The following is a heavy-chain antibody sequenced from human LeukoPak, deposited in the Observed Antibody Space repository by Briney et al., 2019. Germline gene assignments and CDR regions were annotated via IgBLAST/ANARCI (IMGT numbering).Heavy chain of an antibody. D-gene: IGHD6-19*01. V-gene: IGHV4-59*01. J-gene: IGHJ4*02. CDR1: GGSISSYY. Sequence: SETLSLTCTVSGGSISSYYWSWIRQPPGKGLEWIGYIYYSGSTNYNPSLKSRVTISVGTSKNQFSLKLSSVTAADTAVYYCARGIAVAGTSYFGYWGQGTLVTVSS. CDR3: ARGIAVAGTSYFGY. CDR2: IYYSGST.